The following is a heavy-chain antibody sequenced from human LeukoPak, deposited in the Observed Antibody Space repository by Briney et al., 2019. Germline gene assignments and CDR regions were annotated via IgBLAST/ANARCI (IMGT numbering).Heavy chain of an antibody. D-gene: IGHD3-10*01. CDR3: AREGYYDSGGGYFEY. CDR1: GFTFSGYW. J-gene: IGHJ4*02. CDR2: TKQDGSEK. V-gene: IGHV3-7*01. Sequence: GGSLRLSCAASGFTFSGYWMSWVRQAPGKGLEWVANTKQDGSEKNYVYSVKGRFTISRDNAKNSLFLQMSSLRVEDTAVYYCAREGYYDSGGGYFEYWGQGTLVTVSS.